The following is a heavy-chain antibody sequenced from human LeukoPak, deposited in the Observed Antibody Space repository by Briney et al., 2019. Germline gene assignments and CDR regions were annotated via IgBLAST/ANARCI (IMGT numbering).Heavy chain of an antibody. CDR2: ISGSGGST. CDR3: ARARVGATDDAFDI. V-gene: IGHV3-23*01. Sequence: GGSLRLSCAASGFTFSSYAMSWVRQAPGKGLEWVSAISGSGGSTYYADSVKGRFTISRDNSKNTLYLQMGSLRAEDMAVYYCARARVGATDDAFDIWGQGTMVTVSS. CDR1: GFTFSSYA. D-gene: IGHD1-26*01. J-gene: IGHJ3*02.